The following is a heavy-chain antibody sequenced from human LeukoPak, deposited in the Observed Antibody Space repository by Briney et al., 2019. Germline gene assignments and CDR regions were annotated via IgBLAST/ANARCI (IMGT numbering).Heavy chain of an antibody. CDR2: INHSGST. Sequence: SETLSLTCAVYGGSFSGYYWSWIRQPPGKGLEWIGEINHSGSTNYNPSLKSRVTISVDTSKNQFSLKLSSVTAADTAVYYCARGGYDMLTGARTYNWFDPWGQGTLVTVSS. CDR1: GGSFSGYY. J-gene: IGHJ5*02. V-gene: IGHV4-34*01. D-gene: IGHD3-9*01. CDR3: ARGGYDMLTGARTYNWFDP.